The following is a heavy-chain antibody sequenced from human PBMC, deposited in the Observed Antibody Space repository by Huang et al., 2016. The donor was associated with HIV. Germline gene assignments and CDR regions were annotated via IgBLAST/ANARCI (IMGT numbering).Heavy chain of an antibody. V-gene: IGHV1-69*01. CDR2: IIPIFGTA. J-gene: IGHJ2*01. Sequence: QVQLVQSGAEVKKPGSSVKVSCKASGGTFSSYAINWVRQAPGQGLAWRGGIIPIFGTANDAQKFQGRVTITADESTSTAYMELSSLRSEDTAVYYCARDKSGGDANWYFDLWGRGTLVTVSS. D-gene: IGHD2-21*01. CDR3: ARDKSGGDANWYFDL. CDR1: GGTFSSYA.